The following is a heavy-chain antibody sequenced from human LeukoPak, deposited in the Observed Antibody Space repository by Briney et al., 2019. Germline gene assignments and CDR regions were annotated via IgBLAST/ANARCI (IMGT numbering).Heavy chain of an antibody. V-gene: IGHV5-51*01. Sequence: GASPKISCKGSGYSFTSYWIGWVRQMPGKGLEWMGIIYPGDSDTRYSPSFQGQVTISADKSISTAYLQWSSLKASDTAMYYCARQGLYSYGYDYYYGMDVWGQGTTVTVSS. D-gene: IGHD5-18*01. CDR1: GYSFTSYW. CDR2: IYPGDSDT. CDR3: ARQGLYSYGYDYYYGMDV. J-gene: IGHJ6*02.